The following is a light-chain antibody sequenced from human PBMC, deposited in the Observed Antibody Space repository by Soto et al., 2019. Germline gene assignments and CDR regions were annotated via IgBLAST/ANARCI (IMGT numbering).Light chain of an antibody. V-gene: IGLV1-40*01. Sequence: QSVLTQPPSMSGAPGQRVTISCTGSSSNIGAGYNVHWYQQLPGTAPKLLIYGNNNRPSGVPDRFSGSKSGNTASLTISGLQAEDESDYYCCSYAGSYTSVFGGGTKLTVL. CDR3: CSYAGSYTSV. CDR2: GNN. J-gene: IGLJ2*01. CDR1: SSNIGAGYN.